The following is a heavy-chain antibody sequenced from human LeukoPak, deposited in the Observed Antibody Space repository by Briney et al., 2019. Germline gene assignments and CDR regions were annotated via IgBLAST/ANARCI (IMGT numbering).Heavy chain of an antibody. CDR3: ARDYDFRDY. Sequence: GGSLRLSCAVSGSTISNYYMHWVRQAPGKGLVWVSRINSDGSSTTYADSVKGRFTISRDNAKNTLYLQMNSLRVEDTAVYYCARDYDFRDYWGQGTLVTVSS. CDR1: GSTISNYY. D-gene: IGHD3-3*01. J-gene: IGHJ4*02. V-gene: IGHV3-74*01. CDR2: INSDGSST.